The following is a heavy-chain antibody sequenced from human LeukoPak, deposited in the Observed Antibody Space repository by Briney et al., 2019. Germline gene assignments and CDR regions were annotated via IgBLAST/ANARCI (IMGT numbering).Heavy chain of an antibody. CDR3: ANSRGHGSGNL. J-gene: IGHJ5*02. CDR1: GFTFSSYA. D-gene: IGHD3-10*01. V-gene: IGHV3-23*01. CDR2: ISGSGGST. Sequence: GGSLRLSCAASGFTFSSYAMSWVRQAPGKGLEWVSAISGSGGSTYYADSVKGRFTISRDNSKNTVYLQMDSLRAEDTAVYYCANSRGHGSGNLWGQGTLVTVSS.